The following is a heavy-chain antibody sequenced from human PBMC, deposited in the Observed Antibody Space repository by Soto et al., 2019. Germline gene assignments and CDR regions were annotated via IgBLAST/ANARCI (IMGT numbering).Heavy chain of an antibody. J-gene: IGHJ3*02. D-gene: IGHD3-22*01. CDR3: ARGGYDSGGYYYTPSAFDI. CDR2: ISSSSSYI. V-gene: IGHV3-21*01. CDR1: GFTFSSYS. Sequence: GGSLRLSCAASGFTFSSYSMNWVRQAPGKGLEWVSSISSSSSYIYYADSVKGRFTISRDNAKNSLYLQMNSLRAEDTAVYYCARGGYDSGGYYYTPSAFDIWGQGTMVTVSS.